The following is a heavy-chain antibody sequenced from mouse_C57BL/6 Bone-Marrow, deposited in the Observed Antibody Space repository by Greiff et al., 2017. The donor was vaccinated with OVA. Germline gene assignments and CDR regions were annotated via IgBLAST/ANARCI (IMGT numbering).Heavy chain of an antibody. CDR1: GYTFTSYW. CDR3: AILRYFDV. CDR2: IDPSDSYT. D-gene: IGHD1-1*01. V-gene: IGHV1-59*01. Sequence: VQLQQPGAELVRPGTSVKLSCKASGYTFTSYWMHWVKQRPGQGLEWIGVIDPSDSYTNYNQKFKGKATLTVDTSSSTAYMQLSSLTSEDSAVYYCAILRYFDVWGTGTTVTVSS. J-gene: IGHJ1*03.